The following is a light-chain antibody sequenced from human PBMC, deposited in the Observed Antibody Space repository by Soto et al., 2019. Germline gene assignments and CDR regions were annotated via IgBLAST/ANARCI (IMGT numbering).Light chain of an antibody. Sequence: QSALTQPACVSGSPGQSITISCTGTSSDVGSYNLVSWYQQDPGKAPKLMIYEVSKRPSGVSNRFSGSKSGNTASLTISGVQAEDEADYYCCSYADRSTVFGGGTQLTVL. V-gene: IGLV2-23*02. CDR2: EVS. J-gene: IGLJ7*01. CDR3: CSYADRSTV. CDR1: SSDVGSYNL.